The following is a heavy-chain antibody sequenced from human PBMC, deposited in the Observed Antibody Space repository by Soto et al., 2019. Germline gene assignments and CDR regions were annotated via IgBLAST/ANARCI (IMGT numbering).Heavy chain of an antibody. J-gene: IGHJ5*02. Sequence: QVQLVQSGAEVKKPGASVKVSCKASGYTFTSYAMHWVRQAPGQRLEWMGWINAGNGNTKYSQKFQGRVTITRDTSASTAYMELSSLRSEDTAVYYCARGVATIKEWFDPWGQGTLVTVSS. CDR1: GYTFTSYA. CDR3: ARGVATIKEWFDP. D-gene: IGHD5-12*01. CDR2: INAGNGNT. V-gene: IGHV1-3*01.